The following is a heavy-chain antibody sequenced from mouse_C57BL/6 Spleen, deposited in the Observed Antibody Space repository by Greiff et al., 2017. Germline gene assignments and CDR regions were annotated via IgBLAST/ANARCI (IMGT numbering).Heavy chain of an antibody. V-gene: IGHV5-17*01. J-gene: IGHJ4*01. CDR3: ARPGYYGRGAMDY. CDR2: ISSGSSTI. D-gene: IGHD1-2*01. CDR1: GFTFSDYG. Sequence: EVQVVESGGGLVKPGGSLKLSCAASGFTFSDYGMHWVRQAPEKGLEWVAYISSGSSTIYYADTVKGRFTISRDNAKNTLFLQMTSLRSEDTAMYYCARPGYYGRGAMDYWGQGTSVTVSS.